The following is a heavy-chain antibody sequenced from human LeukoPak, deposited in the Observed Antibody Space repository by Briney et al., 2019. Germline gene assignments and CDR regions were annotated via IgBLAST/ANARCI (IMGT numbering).Heavy chain of an antibody. J-gene: IGHJ4*02. D-gene: IGHD3-22*01. V-gene: IGHV4-61*08. CDR2: IYYTGST. Sequence: PSETLSLTCTVSGGSISSGGYYWTWIRQPPGKGLEWIGYIYYTGSTNYNPSLKSRVTISGDASKRQFSLKMSSVTAADTAVYYCAAHDSSGLGSVYWGQGTLVTVSS. CDR1: GGSISSGGYY. CDR3: AAHDSSGLGSVY.